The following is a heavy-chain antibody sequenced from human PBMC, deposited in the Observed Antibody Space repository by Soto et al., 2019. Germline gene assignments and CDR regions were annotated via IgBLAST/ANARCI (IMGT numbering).Heavy chain of an antibody. CDR1: GYTFTTYG. J-gene: IGHJ6*02. V-gene: IGHV1-18*01. CDR2: ISGYNGHT. Sequence: QLQLVQSGAEVRKPGASVKVSCKASGYTFTTYGISWVRQAPGQGLEWMGWISGYNGHTKYAQKFQGRVTMTTDTSTSTVYMDLRSLRSDDTAVYYCAREGEMPYYYYGLDVWGQGTTVTVSS. CDR3: AREGEMPYYYYGLDV. D-gene: IGHD3-16*01.